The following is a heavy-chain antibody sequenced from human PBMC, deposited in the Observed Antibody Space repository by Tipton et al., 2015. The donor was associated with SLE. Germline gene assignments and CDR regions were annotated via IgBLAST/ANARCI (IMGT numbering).Heavy chain of an antibody. V-gene: IGHV4-59*11. CDR3: AREGERMMDAFDI. J-gene: IGHJ3*02. CDR2: IYYSGGT. CDR1: GGSISGHY. D-gene: IGHD3-16*01. Sequence: TLSLTCTVSGGSISGHYWSWIRQSPEKGLEYIGYIYYSGGTNYNPSLKSRVTISVDTSKNQFSPRLSSVTAADTALYYCAREGERMMDAFDIWGQGTMVTASS.